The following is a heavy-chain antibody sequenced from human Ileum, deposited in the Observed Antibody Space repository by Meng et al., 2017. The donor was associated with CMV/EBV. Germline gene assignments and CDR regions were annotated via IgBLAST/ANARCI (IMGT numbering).Heavy chain of an antibody. Sequence: SETLSLTCTVSGGSISSFYWSWIRQPPGKGLEWIGYIHYTGSTNYNPSLQSRVTISVETSKTQFSLKLTSVTAADTAVYYCAQTGQIGGVWGQGTLVTVSS. CDR1: GGSISSFY. V-gene: IGHV4-59*01. D-gene: IGHD3-16*01. J-gene: IGHJ4*02. CDR2: IHYTGST. CDR3: AQTGQIGGV.